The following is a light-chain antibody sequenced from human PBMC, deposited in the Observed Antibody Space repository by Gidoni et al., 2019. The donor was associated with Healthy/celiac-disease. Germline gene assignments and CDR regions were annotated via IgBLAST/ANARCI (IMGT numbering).Light chain of an antibody. CDR3: QQYGSSSQT. CDR2: GAA. Sequence: VFSQSPGTLSLSPGERATLSCSASPSVSSSYLAWYQQKPGQDPRLLIYGAASRATGITDRFSGSGAGTEFTLTISRLEQEDFAVEYCQQYGSSSQTFGEGTKVEIK. CDR1: PSVSSSY. J-gene: IGKJ1*01. V-gene: IGKV3-20*01.